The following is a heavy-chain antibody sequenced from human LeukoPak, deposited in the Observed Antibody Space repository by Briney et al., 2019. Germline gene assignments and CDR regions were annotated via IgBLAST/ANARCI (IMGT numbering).Heavy chain of an antibody. Sequence: GPVKVSCKASGYTFTSYYMHWVRQAPGQGLEWMGIINPSGGSTSYAQKFQGRVTMTRDTSTSTVYMELSSLRSEDTAVYYCARVGTIGRITMVRGAPYYYYGMDVWGQGTTVTVSS. CDR1: GYTFTSYY. V-gene: IGHV1-46*01. CDR3: ARVGTIGRITMVRGAPYYYYGMDV. CDR2: INPSGGST. D-gene: IGHD3-10*01. J-gene: IGHJ6*02.